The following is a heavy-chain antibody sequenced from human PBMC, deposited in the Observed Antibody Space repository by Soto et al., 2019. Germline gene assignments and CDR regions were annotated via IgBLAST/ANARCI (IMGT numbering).Heavy chain of an antibody. Sequence: GASVKVPSKVSGYTLTELSMHSLRQAPGKGLEWMGGFDPEDGETIYAQKFQGRVTMTEDTSTDTAYMELSSLRSEDTAVYYCAIAGYCSSTSCYPDAFDIWGQGKMVTV. CDR3: AIAGYCSSTSCYPDAFDI. V-gene: IGHV1-24*01. CDR2: FDPEDGET. CDR1: GYTLTELS. J-gene: IGHJ3*02. D-gene: IGHD2-2*01.